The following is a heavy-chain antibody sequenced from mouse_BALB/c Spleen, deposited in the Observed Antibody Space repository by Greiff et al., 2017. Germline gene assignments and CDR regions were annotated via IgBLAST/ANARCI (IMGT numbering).Heavy chain of an antibody. CDR3: AREGNYGNYWYFDV. CDR2: ISYSGST. Sequence: EVKLMESGPGLVKPSQSLSLTCTVTGYSITSDYAWNWIRQFPGNKLEWMGYISYSGSTSYNPSLKSRISITRDTSKNQFFLQLNSVTTEDTATYYCAREGNYGNYWYFDVWGAGTTVTVSS. CDR1: GYSITSDYA. D-gene: IGHD2-1*01. V-gene: IGHV3-2*02. J-gene: IGHJ1*01.